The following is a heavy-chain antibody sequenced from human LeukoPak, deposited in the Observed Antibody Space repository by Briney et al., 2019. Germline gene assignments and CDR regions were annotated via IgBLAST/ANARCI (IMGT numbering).Heavy chain of an antibody. CDR3: ARDLSIGYSYGIWFDP. D-gene: IGHD5-18*01. CDR2: IYYSGST. J-gene: IGHJ5*02. Sequence: SETLSLTCTVSGGSISSYYWSWIRQPPGKGLEWIGYIYYSGSTNYHPSLESRVTISVDTSKNQFSLKLSSVTAADTAVYYCARDLSIGYSYGIWFDPWGQGTLVTVSS. V-gene: IGHV4-59*01. CDR1: GGSISSYY.